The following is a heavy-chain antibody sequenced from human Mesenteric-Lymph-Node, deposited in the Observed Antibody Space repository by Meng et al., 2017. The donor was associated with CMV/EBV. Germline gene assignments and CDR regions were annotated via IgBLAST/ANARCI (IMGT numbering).Heavy chain of an antibody. CDR1: GGTFSSYT. D-gene: IGHD6-13*01. CDR3: AGGIAAAGSRWFDP. CDR2: IIPILGIA. V-gene: IGHV1-69*02. J-gene: IGHJ5*02. Sequence: QVQLVQSGAEVTKPGSSVKVSCKASGGTFSSYTISWVRQAPGQGLEWMGRIIPILGIANYAQKFQGRVTITADKSLSTAYMELSSLRSEDTAVYYCAGGIAAAGSRWFDPWGQGTLVTVSS.